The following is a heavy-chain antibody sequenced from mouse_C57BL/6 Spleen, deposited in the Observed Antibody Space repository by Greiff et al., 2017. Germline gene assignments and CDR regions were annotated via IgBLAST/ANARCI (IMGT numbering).Heavy chain of an antibody. CDR2: INPGSGGT. CDR1: GYAFTNYL. J-gene: IGHJ4*01. V-gene: IGHV1-54*01. CDR3: ARGGLLYAMDY. Sequence: QVQLQQSGAELVRPGTSVTVSCKASGYAFTNYLIEWVKQRPGQGLEWIGVINPGSGGTNYNEKFKGKATLTADKSSSTAYMQLSSLTSEDSAVYFCARGGLLYAMDYWGQGTSVTVSS. D-gene: IGHD1-1*01.